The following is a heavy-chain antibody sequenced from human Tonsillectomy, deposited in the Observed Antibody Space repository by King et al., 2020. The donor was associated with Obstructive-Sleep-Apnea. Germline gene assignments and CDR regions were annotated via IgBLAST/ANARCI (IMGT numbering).Heavy chain of an antibody. V-gene: IGHV1-46*01. CDR1: GYTFTSYY. J-gene: IGHJ6*02. CDR2: INPSGGST. D-gene: IGHD3-3*01. CDR3: AREEVMGIFGVVIIYYYYGMDV. Sequence: QLVQSGAEVKKPGASVKVSCKASGYTFTSYYMHWVRQAPGQGLEWMGIINPSGGSTSYAQKFQGRVTMTRDTSTSTVYMELSSLRSEDTAVYYCAREEVMGIFGVVIIYYYYGMDVWGQGTTVTVSS.